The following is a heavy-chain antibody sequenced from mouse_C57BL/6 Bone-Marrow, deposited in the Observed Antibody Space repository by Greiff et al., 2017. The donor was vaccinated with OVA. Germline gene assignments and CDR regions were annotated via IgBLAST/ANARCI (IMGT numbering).Heavy chain of an antibody. CDR1: GFTFSSYT. V-gene: IGHV5-9*01. CDR3: ARQVGRPWFAY. D-gene: IGHD4-1*01. Sequence: EVQVVESGGGLVKPGGSLKLSCAASGFTFSSYTMSWVRQTPEKRLEWVATISGGGGNTYYPDSVKGRFTISRDNAKNTLYLQMSSLRSEDTALYYCARQVGRPWFAYWGQGTLVTVSA. J-gene: IGHJ3*01. CDR2: ISGGGGNT.